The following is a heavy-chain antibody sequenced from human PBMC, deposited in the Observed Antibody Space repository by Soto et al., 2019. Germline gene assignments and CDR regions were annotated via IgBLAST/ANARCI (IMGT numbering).Heavy chain of an antibody. D-gene: IGHD6-13*01. CDR1: GSTLGTYS. CDR3: ARPYSNRWSIYYGMDV. CDR2: ISSSSSII. V-gene: IGHV3-48*02. J-gene: IGHJ6*02. Sequence: DVQLVESGGGLVQPGGSLRLSCAGSGSTLGTYSMNWVRQAPGKGLEWISYISSSSSIIYYAYSVKGRFTISRDNAKSSLSLQMNRLRDEDTAVYYCARPYSNRWSIYYGMDVWGQGTTVIVSS.